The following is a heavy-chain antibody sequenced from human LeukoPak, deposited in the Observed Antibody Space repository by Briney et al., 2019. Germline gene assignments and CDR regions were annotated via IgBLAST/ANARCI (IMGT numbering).Heavy chain of an antibody. D-gene: IGHD4-17*01. Sequence: ASVKVSCKASGGTFSSYAISWVRQAPGQGLEWMGIIYAGGGDTRFARKFQGRVTMTRDTSTTTVYMDLNTLRSEDTAVYICVTDPPGAYYFDYWGQGTLVTVSS. CDR1: GGTFSSYA. J-gene: IGHJ4*02. CDR2: IYAGGGDT. V-gene: IGHV1-46*01. CDR3: VTDPPGAYYFDY.